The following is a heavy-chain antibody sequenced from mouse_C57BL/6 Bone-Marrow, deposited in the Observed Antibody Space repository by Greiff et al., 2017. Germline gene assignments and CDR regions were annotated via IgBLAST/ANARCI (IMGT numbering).Heavy chain of an antibody. J-gene: IGHJ3*01. CDR1: GFNIKDDY. CDR2: IDPENGDT. D-gene: IGHD1-1*01. CDR3: TTDYGSSYPAWFAY. V-gene: IGHV14-4*01. Sequence: EVQLQQSGAELVRPGASVKLSCTASGFNIKDDYMHWVKQRPEQGLEWIGWIDPENGDTEYASKFQGKATITADTSSNTAYLQLSSLTSEDTAVYYCTTDYGSSYPAWFAYWGQGTRGTVSA.